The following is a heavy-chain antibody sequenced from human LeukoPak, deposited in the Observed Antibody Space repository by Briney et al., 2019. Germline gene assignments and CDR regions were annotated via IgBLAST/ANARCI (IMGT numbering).Heavy chain of an antibody. CDR2: IYYSGST. D-gene: IGHD6-13*01. Sequence: SSQTLSLTCTVSGGSISSGDYYWSWIRQPPGKGLEWIGYIYYSGSTYYNPSLKSRVTTSVDTSKNQFSLELSSVTAADTAVYYCARLGVAAAGAYYFDYWGQGTLVTVSS. V-gene: IGHV4-30-4*01. J-gene: IGHJ4*02. CDR1: GGSISSGDYY. CDR3: ARLGVAAAGAYYFDY.